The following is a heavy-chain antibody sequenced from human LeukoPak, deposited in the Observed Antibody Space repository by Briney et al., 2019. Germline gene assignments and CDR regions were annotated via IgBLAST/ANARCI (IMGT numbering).Heavy chain of an antibody. CDR1: GFTLSSFA. D-gene: IGHD3-10*01. CDR3: AKCWVRGVISNWFDP. J-gene: IGHJ5*02. Sequence: GGSLRLSCAASGFTLSSFAMSWVRQAPGKGLEWVSAISGSGATTYYADSMKGRFTISRDNSKNTLYLQMNSLRAEDTAVYYCAKCWVRGVISNWFDPWGQGTLVTVSS. CDR2: ISGSGATT. V-gene: IGHV3-23*01.